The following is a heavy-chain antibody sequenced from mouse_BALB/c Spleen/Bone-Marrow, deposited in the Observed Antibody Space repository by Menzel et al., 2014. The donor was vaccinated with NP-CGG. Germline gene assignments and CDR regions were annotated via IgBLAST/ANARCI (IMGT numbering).Heavy chain of an antibody. CDR1: GYTFTSYY. CDR3: TRSGTSWLRRSWYFDV. D-gene: IGHD2-2*01. V-gene: IGHV1S81*02. J-gene: IGHJ1*01. Sequence: VQLVESGAELVKPGASVKLSCKASGYTFTSYYMYWVKQRPGQGLEWIGEINPSNGGTNFNEKFKSKATLTVDKSSSTAYMQLSSPTSEDSAVYYCTRSGTSWLRRSWYFDVWGEGTTVTVSS. CDR2: INPSNGGT.